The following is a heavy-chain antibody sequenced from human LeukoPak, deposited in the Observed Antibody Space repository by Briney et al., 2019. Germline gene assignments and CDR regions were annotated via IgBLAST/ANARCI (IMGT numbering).Heavy chain of an antibody. D-gene: IGHD3-22*01. Sequence: PSETLSLTCTVSGGSISSYYWSWIRQPPGKGLEWIGYIYYSGSTNHNPSLKSRVTISVDTSKNQFSLKLSSVTAADTAVYYCARDSSGYSDYWGQGTLVTVSS. CDR1: GGSISSYY. V-gene: IGHV4-59*12. J-gene: IGHJ4*02. CDR2: IYYSGST. CDR3: ARDSSGYSDY.